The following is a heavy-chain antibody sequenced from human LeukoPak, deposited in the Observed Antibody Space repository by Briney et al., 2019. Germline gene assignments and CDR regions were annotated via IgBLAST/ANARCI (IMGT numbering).Heavy chain of an antibody. D-gene: IGHD6-13*01. CDR1: GXTFSSYG. Sequence: PGGSLRLSCAASGXTFSSYGVHWVRQAPGKGLEWVAVISYDGSNKYHADSVKGRFTISRDNSKNTLYLQMNSLRAEDTAVYYCAKGQYSSSWYYFDYWGQGTLVTVSS. CDR2: ISYDGSNK. J-gene: IGHJ4*02. V-gene: IGHV3-30*18. CDR3: AKGQYSSSWYYFDY.